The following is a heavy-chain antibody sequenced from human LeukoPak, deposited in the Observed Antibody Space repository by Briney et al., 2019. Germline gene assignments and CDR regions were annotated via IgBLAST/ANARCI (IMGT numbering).Heavy chain of an antibody. D-gene: IGHD3-3*01. CDR2: INPNSGGT. CDR1: GYTFTGYY. J-gene: IGHJ6*02. V-gene: IGHV1-2*02. Sequence: ASVKVSCKASGYTFTGYYMHWVRQAPGQGLEWMGWINPNSGGTNYAQKFQGRVTMTRDTSISTAYMELGRLRSDDTAVYYCARDHHDFRFYYYYYGMDVWGQGTTVTVSS. CDR3: ARDHHDFRFYYYYYGMDV.